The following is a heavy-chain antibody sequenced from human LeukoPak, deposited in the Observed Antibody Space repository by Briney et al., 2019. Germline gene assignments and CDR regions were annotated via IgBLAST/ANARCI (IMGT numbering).Heavy chain of an antibody. Sequence: KPSETLSLTCTVSGGSISSGGYYWSWIRQPPGKGLEWIGYIYHSGSTYYNPSLKSRVTISVDTSKNQFSLGLTSVTAADTAVYYCARAYSGSSGVFECWGQGTLVTVSS. CDR2: IYHSGST. V-gene: IGHV4-30-2*01. D-gene: IGHD3-10*01. CDR1: GGSISSGGYY. CDR3: ARAYSGSSGVFEC. J-gene: IGHJ4*02.